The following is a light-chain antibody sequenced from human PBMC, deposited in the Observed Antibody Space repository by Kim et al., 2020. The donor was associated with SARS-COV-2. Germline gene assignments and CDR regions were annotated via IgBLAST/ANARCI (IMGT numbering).Light chain of an antibody. CDR3: SSYAGSNNLV. CDR2: EVI. Sequence: GPSVTISCTGTSSDVGGYNYVSWYQQHPGKAPKLMIYEVIKRPSGVPDRFSGSKSGNTASLTVSGLQAEDEADYYCSSYAGSNNLVFGGGTQLTVL. J-gene: IGLJ2*01. V-gene: IGLV2-8*01. CDR1: SSDVGGYNY.